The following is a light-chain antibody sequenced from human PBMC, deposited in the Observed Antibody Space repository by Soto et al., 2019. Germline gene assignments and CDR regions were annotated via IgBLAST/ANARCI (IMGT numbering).Light chain of an antibody. CDR2: DAS. J-gene: IGKJ4*01. CDR3: QQRSNWPLT. V-gene: IGKV3-11*01. CDR1: QSVSSY. Sequence: EIVLTQSPATLSLSPGKRATLSCRASQSVSSYLAWYQQKPGQAPRLLIFDASNRATGIPARFSGSGSGTDFTLTISSLDPEDFAVYYCQQRSNWPLTFGGGTKVEIK.